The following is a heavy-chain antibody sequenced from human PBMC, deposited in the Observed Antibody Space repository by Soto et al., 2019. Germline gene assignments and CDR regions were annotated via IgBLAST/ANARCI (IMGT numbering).Heavy chain of an antibody. CDR1: GDTVSPNTAA. CDR2: IYYKSRWYN. V-gene: IGHV6-1*01. J-gene: IGHJ6*02. D-gene: IGHD5-12*01. CDR3: ARDWGYDPDPTYYYGMDV. Sequence: PLPTLSLTCAISGDTVSPNTAAWNWISESPSRGLEWLGRIYYKSRWYNDYSESLKSRIAIIPDTSRNQFSLQLNSVIPEDTAVYYCARDWGYDPDPTYYYGMDVWGQGTKVTVSS.